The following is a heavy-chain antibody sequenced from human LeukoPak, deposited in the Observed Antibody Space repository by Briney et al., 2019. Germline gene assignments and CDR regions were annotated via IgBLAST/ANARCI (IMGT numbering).Heavy chain of an antibody. D-gene: IGHD2-21*01. J-gene: IGHJ3*02. CDR2: ISWNSGSI. CDR1: GFTFDDYA. V-gene: IGHV3-9*01. Sequence: GRSLRLSCAASGFTFDDYAMHWVRQAPGKGLEWVSGISWNSGSIGYADSVKGRFTISRDNAKNSLYLQMNSLRAEDTAVYYCARVNLVDAFDIWGQGTMVTVSS. CDR3: ARVNLVDAFDI.